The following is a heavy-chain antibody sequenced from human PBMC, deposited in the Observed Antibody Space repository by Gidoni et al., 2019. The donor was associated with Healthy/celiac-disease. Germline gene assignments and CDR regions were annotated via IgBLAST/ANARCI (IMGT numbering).Heavy chain of an antibody. D-gene: IGHD6-19*01. Sequence: QVQLVQSGAEVKKPGASVKVSCKASGYTLTGYYMHWVRQAPGQGLEWMGWINPNSGGTNYGQRFQGWVTMTRDTSISTAYMELSRLRSDDTAVYYCARAYSSGWSNYYYYYGMDVWGQGTTVTVSS. V-gene: IGHV1-2*04. CDR2: INPNSGGT. CDR3: ARAYSSGWSNYYYYYGMDV. CDR1: GYTLTGYY. J-gene: IGHJ6*02.